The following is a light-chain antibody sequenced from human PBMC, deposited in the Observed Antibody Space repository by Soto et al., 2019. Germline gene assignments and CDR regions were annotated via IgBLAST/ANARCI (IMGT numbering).Light chain of an antibody. J-gene: IGLJ3*02. V-gene: IGLV3-21*02. CDR1: NIGRKS. Sequence: VLTQTPSVSVAPGQTARITCGGDNIGRKSVHWYQQKPGQAPVLVVYDDNDRPSGIPERFSGSDSGSTATLTISRVEAGDEADYYCQVWDSDSDHVVFGGGTKVTVL. CDR2: DDN. CDR3: QVWDSDSDHVV.